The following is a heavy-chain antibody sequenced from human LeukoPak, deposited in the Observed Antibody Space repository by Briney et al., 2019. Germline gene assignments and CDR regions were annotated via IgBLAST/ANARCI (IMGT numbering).Heavy chain of an antibody. D-gene: IGHD2-21*01. J-gene: IGHJ4*02. V-gene: IGHV3-48*03. Sequence: SGGSLRLSCAASGFTFSSYEMNWVRQAPGKGLEWVSYISSSGSTIYYADSVKGRSTISRDNAKNSLYPQMNSLRAEDTAVYYCARDQYSSFDYWGQGTLVTVSS. CDR2: ISSSGSTI. CDR1: GFTFSSYE. CDR3: ARDQYSSFDY.